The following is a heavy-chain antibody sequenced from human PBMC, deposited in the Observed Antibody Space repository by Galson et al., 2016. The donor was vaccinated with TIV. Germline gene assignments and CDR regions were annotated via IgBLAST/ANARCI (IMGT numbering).Heavy chain of an antibody. CDR1: GGFISSGFYY. Sequence: ETLSLTCVVSGGFISSGFYYWSWIRQPPGKGLEWIGQISHGGSANYSPSLQSRVVISMDKSKNQISLRMTSVTAADTAVYYCARGSPAGRLTATKLGDAFDIWGQGTKVAVSS. CDR2: ISHGGSA. CDR3: ARGSPAGRLTATKLGDAFDI. D-gene: IGHD5-24*01. V-gene: IGHV4/OR15-8*01. J-gene: IGHJ3*02.